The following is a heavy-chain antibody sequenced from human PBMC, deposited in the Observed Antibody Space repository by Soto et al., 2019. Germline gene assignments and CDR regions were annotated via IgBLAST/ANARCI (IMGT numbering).Heavy chain of an antibody. CDR2: IKQDGSEK. CDR3: ARRYCSGGSCREFDY. D-gene: IGHD2-15*01. CDR1: GFTFSSYW. J-gene: IGHJ4*02. V-gene: IGHV3-7*01. Sequence: EVQLVESGGGLVQPGGSLRLSCAASGFTFSSYWMSWVRQAPGKGLEWVANIKQDGSEKYYVDSVKGRFTISRDNAKNSLYLQMNSLRAEDTAVYYCARRYCSGGSCREFDYWGQGTLVTVSS.